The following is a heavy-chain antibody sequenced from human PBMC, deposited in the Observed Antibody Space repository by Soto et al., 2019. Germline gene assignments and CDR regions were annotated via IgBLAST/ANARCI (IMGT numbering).Heavy chain of an antibody. D-gene: IGHD5-12*01. CDR1: GFTFSSYA. CDR2: ISGSGGST. J-gene: IGHJ4*02. Sequence: GGSLRFSCAASGFTFSSYAMSWVRQAPGKGLEWVSAISGSGGSTYYADSVKGRFTISRDNSKNTLYLQMNSLRAEDTAVYYCVNPPYGNIVATFVYWGQGTLVTVSS. CDR3: VNPPYGNIVATFVY. V-gene: IGHV3-23*01.